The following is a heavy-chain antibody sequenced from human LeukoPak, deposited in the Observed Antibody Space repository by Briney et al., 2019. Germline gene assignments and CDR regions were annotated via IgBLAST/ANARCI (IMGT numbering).Heavy chain of an antibody. CDR3: AKVEPGRYYYYYYGMDV. J-gene: IGHJ6*02. V-gene: IGHV3-23*01. Sequence: PGGSLRLSCAASGFTFSSYAMSWVRQAPGKGLEWASAISGSGGSTYYADSVKGRFTISRDNSKNTLYLQMNSLRAEDTAVYYCAKVEPGRYYYYYYGMDVWGQGTTVTVSS. CDR2: ISGSGGST. CDR1: GFTFSSYA. D-gene: IGHD2-8*02.